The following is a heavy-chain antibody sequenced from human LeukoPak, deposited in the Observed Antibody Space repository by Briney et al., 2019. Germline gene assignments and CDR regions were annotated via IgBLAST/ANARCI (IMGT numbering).Heavy chain of an antibody. V-gene: IGHV3-23*01. D-gene: IGHD6-19*01. J-gene: IGHJ4*02. CDR3: AKEALPGIAVAGRVY. CDR1: RFTFSSYG. Sequence: GGTLRLSCAASRFTFSSYGMSWVRQAPGMGLEWVSAISGSGGSTYYADSVRGRFTISRDNSKNTVYLQMNSLRAEDTAVYFCAKEALPGIAVAGRVYWGQGTLVTVSS. CDR2: ISGSGGST.